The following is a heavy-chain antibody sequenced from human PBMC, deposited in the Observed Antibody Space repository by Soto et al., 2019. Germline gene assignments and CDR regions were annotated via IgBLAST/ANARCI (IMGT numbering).Heavy chain of an antibody. V-gene: IGHV3-7*04. CDR3: ARATGADKGDY. Sequence: GGPLRLSYAAAGFTFSSYGMSCIRQAPGRGLEWVGNIKEDGSEKYYVDSVNGRFTVSRDNAKNSLYLQMNSLRAEDTAVYYCARATGADKGDYWGQGTLVTVSS. CDR2: IKEDGSEK. D-gene: IGHD3-10*01. J-gene: IGHJ4*02. CDR1: GFTFSSYG.